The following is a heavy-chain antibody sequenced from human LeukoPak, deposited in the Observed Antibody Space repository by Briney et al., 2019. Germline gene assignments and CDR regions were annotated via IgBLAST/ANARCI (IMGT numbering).Heavy chain of an antibody. V-gene: IGHV3-21*01. D-gene: IGHD6-13*01. J-gene: IGHJ5*02. Sequence: GGSLRLSCAASGFTFSSYSMNWVRQAPGKGLEWVSSISSSSSYIYYADSVKGRFTISRDDAKSSLYLQMSSLRAEDTAVYYCARDPAAAGSVWLDPWGQGILVTVSS. CDR2: ISSSSSYI. CDR1: GFTFSSYS. CDR3: ARDPAAAGSVWLDP.